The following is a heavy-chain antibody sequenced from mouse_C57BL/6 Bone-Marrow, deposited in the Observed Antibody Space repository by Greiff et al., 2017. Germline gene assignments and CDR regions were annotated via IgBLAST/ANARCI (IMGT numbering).Heavy chain of an antibody. CDR1: GYSITSGYY. CDR2: ISYDGSN. CDR3: ARAIYDGYFAWFAY. D-gene: IGHD2-3*01. V-gene: IGHV3-6*01. J-gene: IGHJ3*01. Sequence: DVKLVESGPGLVKPSQSLSLTCSVTGYSITSGYYWNWIRQFPGNKLEWMGYISYDGSNNYNPSLKNRISITRDTSKNQFFLKLNSVTTEDTATYYCARAIYDGYFAWFAYWGQGTLVTVSA.